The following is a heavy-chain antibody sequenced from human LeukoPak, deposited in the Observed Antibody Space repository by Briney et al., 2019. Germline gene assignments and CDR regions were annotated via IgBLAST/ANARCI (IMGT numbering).Heavy chain of an antibody. Sequence: GSLRLSCAASGFTFSNYAMSWVRQAPGKGLEWVSAMSVGASPTYYADSVKGRFTISRDNSKNTLYLQMNSLRSDDTAVYYCARGSADYDILSFDPWGQGTLVTVSS. D-gene: IGHD3-9*01. V-gene: IGHV3-23*01. CDR3: ARGSADYDILSFDP. J-gene: IGHJ5*02. CDR2: MSVGASPT. CDR1: GFTFSNYA.